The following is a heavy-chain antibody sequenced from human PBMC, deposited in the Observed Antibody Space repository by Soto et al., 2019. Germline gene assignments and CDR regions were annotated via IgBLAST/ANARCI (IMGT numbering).Heavy chain of an antibody. D-gene: IGHD6-19*01. Sequence: SGTLSLTCAVSGGPLSSCDNYWSLIRQAPGKGLEWIGYIYYSGSTYYNPSLKSRVTISVDTYKNQFSLKLSSVTAADTAVYYCARWCSLRVRGWYDSNYFDYCGQGTLVTVTS. CDR3: ARWCSLRVRGWYDSNYFDY. CDR1: GGPLSSCDNY. J-gene: IGHJ4*02. CDR2: IYYSGST. V-gene: IGHV4-30-4*02.